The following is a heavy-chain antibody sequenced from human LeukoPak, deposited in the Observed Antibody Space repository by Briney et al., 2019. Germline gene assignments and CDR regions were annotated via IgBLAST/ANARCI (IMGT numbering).Heavy chain of an antibody. D-gene: IGHD6-19*01. Sequence: GGSLRLSCAASGFTFSSYSMNWVRQAAGKGLEWVSYISRSSSTIYYADSVKGRFTISRDNSKNTLYVQMNSLRAEDTALYYCAKGGLEGWNYFDCWGQGTLVTVSS. CDR1: GFTFSSYS. J-gene: IGHJ4*02. CDR2: ISRSSSTI. V-gene: IGHV3-48*01. CDR3: AKGGLEGWNYFDC.